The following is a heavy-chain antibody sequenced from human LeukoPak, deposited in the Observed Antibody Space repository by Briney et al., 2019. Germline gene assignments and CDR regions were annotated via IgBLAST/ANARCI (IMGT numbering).Heavy chain of an antibody. J-gene: IGHJ4*02. D-gene: IGHD3-10*01. Sequence: GSLRLSCAASGFTFSTDGVHWVRQAPGKGLEWVAFIRYDGTNKQYVDSVRGRFTISRDNSKNTLYLQMNSLRAEDTAVYYCALRGFGERKDHDYWGQGTLVTVSS. CDR2: IRYDGTNK. CDR1: GFTFSTDG. V-gene: IGHV3-30*02. CDR3: ALRGFGERKDHDY.